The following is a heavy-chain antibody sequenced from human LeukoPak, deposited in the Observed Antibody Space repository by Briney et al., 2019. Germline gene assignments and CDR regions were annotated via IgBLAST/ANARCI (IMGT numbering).Heavy chain of an antibody. CDR2: VIPILGIA. CDR1: GGTFSNCA. Sequence: ASVKVSCKASGGTFSNCAVSWVRQAPGQGLEWMGRVIPILGIADYAQRFQGRVTFSADKSTGTAYMEVNSLRSEDTAVYYCARTIQLWSSGIDYWGQGTLVTVSS. CDR3: ARTIQLWSSGIDY. D-gene: IGHD5-18*01. J-gene: IGHJ4*02. V-gene: IGHV1-69*04.